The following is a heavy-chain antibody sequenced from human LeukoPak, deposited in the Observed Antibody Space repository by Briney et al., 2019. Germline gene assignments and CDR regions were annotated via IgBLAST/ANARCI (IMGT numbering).Heavy chain of an antibody. CDR1: GGSFSGYY. CDR3: ARRRGMALGATKYYYYYYMDV. J-gene: IGHJ6*03. CDR2: INHSGST. Sequence: SETLSLTCAVYGGSFSGYYWSWIRQPPGKGLEWIGEINHSGSTNYNPSLKSRVTISVDTSKNQFSLKLSSVTAADTAVYYCARRRGMALGATKYYYYYYMDVWGKGTTVTVSS. V-gene: IGHV4-34*01. D-gene: IGHD1-26*01.